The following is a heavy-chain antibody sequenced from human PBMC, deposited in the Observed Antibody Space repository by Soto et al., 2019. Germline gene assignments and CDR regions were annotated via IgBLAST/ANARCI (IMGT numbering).Heavy chain of an antibody. Sequence: QVQLVESGGGVVQPGRSLRLSCAASGFTFSSYAMHWVRQAPGKGLEWVAVISYDGSNKYYADSVKGRFTISRDNSKNTLYLQMNSLRAEDTAVYYCARGLGGWYYNWFDPWGQGTLVTVSS. CDR2: ISYDGSNK. CDR3: ARGLGGWYYNWFDP. V-gene: IGHV3-30-3*01. D-gene: IGHD6-19*01. CDR1: GFTFSSYA. J-gene: IGHJ5*02.